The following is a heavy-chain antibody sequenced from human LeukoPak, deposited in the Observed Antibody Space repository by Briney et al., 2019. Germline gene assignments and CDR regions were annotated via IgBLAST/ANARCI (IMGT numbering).Heavy chain of an antibody. CDR1: GYTLTELS. V-gene: IGHV1-24*01. J-gene: IGHJ3*02. D-gene: IGHD2-15*01. CDR2: FDPEDGET. Sequence: ASVKVSCKVSGYTLTELSMHWVRQAPGKGLEWMGGFDPEDGETIYARKFQGRVTMTEDTSTDTAYMELSSLRSEDTAVYYCATHRGYCSGGSCSYNDAFDIWGQGTMVTVSS. CDR3: ATHRGYCSGGSCSYNDAFDI.